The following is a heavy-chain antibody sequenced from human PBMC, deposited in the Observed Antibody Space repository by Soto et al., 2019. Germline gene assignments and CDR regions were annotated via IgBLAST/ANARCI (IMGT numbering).Heavy chain of an antibody. CDR2: IFYTGTT. V-gene: IGHV4-39*02. CDR3: ARLVVVAPVANA. CDR1: GGSISYNSYY. J-gene: IGHJ5*02. D-gene: IGHD2-2*01. Sequence: SETLSLACSVSGGSISYNSYYWGWIRQPPGKGLEWVGGIFYTGTTYYSPSLKDRVTISVDTSKNSFSLNLTSVTAADTAVYFCARLVVVAPVANAWGQGTLVTVSS.